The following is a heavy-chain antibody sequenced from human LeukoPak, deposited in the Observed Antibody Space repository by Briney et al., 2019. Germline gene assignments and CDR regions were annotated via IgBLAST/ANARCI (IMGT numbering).Heavy chain of an antibody. CDR1: GFTFSSYS. Sequence: PGGSLRLSCAASGFTFSSYSMNWVRQAPGKGLEWVSSISSSSSYIYYADSVKGRFTISRDNAKNSLYLQMNSLRAEDTAVYYCASIKLTSIAVTFDYWGQGTLVTVSS. CDR3: ASIKLTSIAVTFDY. D-gene: IGHD6-19*01. V-gene: IGHV3-21*01. J-gene: IGHJ4*02. CDR2: ISSSSSYI.